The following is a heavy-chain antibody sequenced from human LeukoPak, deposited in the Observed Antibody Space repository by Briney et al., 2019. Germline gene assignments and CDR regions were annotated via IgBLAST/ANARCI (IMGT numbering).Heavy chain of an antibody. CDR1: GGSISSSSYY. CDR2: IYYSGST. Sequence: TSETLSLTCTVSGGSISSSSYYWGWIRQPPGKGLEWIGSIYYSGSTYYNPSLKSRVTMSVDTSKNQFPLKLSSVTAADTAVYYCARGDILTGYCLDYWGQGTLVTVSS. CDR3: ARGDILTGYCLDY. D-gene: IGHD3-9*01. J-gene: IGHJ4*02. V-gene: IGHV4-39*06.